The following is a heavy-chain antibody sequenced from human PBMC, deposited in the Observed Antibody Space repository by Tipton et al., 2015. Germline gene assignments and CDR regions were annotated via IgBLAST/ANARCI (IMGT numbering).Heavy chain of an antibody. D-gene: IGHD3-22*01. CDR1: GDSVSSNSAA. V-gene: IGHV6-1*01. J-gene: IGHJ4*02. CDR2: TYYRSKWYD. Sequence: GLVKPSQTLLLTCAISGDSVSSNSAAWNWIRQSPSRGLEWLGRTYYRSKWYDDYVVSVKSRITIDPDTSKNQFFLQLNSVTPEDTAVYYCVRESVVMFDYWGQGTLVTVSS. CDR3: VRESVVMFDY.